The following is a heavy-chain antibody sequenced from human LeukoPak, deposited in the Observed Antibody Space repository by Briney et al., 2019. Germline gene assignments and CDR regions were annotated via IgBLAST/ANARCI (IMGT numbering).Heavy chain of an antibody. CDR2: IKQDGSEK. J-gene: IGHJ4*02. CDR3: AKYRSIAARGLDY. D-gene: IGHD6-6*01. V-gene: IGHV3-7*01. CDR1: GFTFSSYW. Sequence: PGGSLRLSCAASGFTFSSYWMSWVRQAPGKGLEWVANIKQDGSEKYYVDSVKGRFTISRDNAKNSLYLQMNSLRAEDTAVYYCAKYRSIAARGLDYWGQGTLVTVSS.